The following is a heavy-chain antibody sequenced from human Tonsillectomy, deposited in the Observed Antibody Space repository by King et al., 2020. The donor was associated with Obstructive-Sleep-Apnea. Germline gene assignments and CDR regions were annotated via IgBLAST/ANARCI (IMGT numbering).Heavy chain of an antibody. V-gene: IGHV4-31*03. CDR3: ARGATDLDSNGYYSYPLDD. D-gene: IGHD3-22*01. CDR1: GGSISSGDYY. CDR2: SYYTGIT. J-gene: IGHJ4*02. Sequence: QLQESGPGLVKPSQTLSLTCTVSGGSISSGDYYWSWIRQLPGKGLEWIAYSYYTGITYYNPSLKSRITISVDTSKNKFSLHLSSVTAADTAVYYCARGATDLDSNGYYSYPLDDWGKGTLVTVSS.